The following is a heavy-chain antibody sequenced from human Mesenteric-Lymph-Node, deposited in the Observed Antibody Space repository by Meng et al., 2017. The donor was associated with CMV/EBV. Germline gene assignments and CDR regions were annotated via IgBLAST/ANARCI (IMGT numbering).Heavy chain of an antibody. CDR2: INSDGSST. V-gene: IGHV3-74*01. CDR1: GFTFSSYW. CDR3: ARAAGYYDPLDP. D-gene: IGHD3-3*01. Sequence: GESLKISCAASGFTFSSYWMHWVRQAPGKGLVWVSRINSDGSSTSYADSVKGRFTISRDNAKNTLYLQMNSLRAEDTAVYYCARAAGYYDPLDPWGQGTLVTVSS. J-gene: IGHJ5*02.